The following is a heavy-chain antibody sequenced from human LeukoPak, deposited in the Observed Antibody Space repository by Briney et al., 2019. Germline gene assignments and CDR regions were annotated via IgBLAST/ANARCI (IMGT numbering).Heavy chain of an antibody. V-gene: IGHV3-23*01. CDR2: ISGGGGST. J-gene: IGHJ4*02. CDR1: GFTVSSNY. CDR3: AKFYDISTGYFDC. Sequence: GGSLRLSCAASGFTVSSNYMSWVRQSPGKGLEWVSAISGGGGSTYYADSVKGRFTISRDNSKNTLYLQMNSLRAEDTAVYYCAKFYDISTGYFDCWGQGTLVTVSS. D-gene: IGHD3-9*01.